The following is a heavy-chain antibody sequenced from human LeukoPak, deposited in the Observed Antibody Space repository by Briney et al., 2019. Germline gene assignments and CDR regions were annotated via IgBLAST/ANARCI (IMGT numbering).Heavy chain of an antibody. CDR3: ARDRSSGWYPLDY. CDR1: GYTFTNYY. CDR2: INPGGGST. D-gene: IGHD6-13*01. V-gene: IGHV1-46*01. Sequence: ASVKVSCKASGYTFTNYYIHWVRQAPGEGLEWMGIINPGGGSTSYPRKFQGRVTMTTDSPTSTVYLELSSLRSEDTAMYYCARDRSSGWYPLDYWGQGTLVTVSS. J-gene: IGHJ4*02.